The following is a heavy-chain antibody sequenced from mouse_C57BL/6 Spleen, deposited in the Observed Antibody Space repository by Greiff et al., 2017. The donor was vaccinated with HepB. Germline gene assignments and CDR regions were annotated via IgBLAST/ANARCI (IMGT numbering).Heavy chain of an antibody. CDR1: GYTFTSYW. CDR3: AREGDNTAWFAY. V-gene: IGHV1-59*01. CDR2: IDPSDSYT. D-gene: IGHD1-3*01. Sequence: QVQLKQPGAELVRPGTSVKLSCKASGYTFTSYWMHWVKQRPGQGLEWIGVIDPSDSYTNYNQKFKGKATLTVDTSSSTAYMQLSSLTSEDSAVYYCAREGDNTAWFAYWGQGTLVTVSA. J-gene: IGHJ3*01.